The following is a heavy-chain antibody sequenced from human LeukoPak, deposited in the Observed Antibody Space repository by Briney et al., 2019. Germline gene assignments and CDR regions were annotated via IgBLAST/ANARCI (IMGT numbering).Heavy chain of an antibody. CDR3: ATYFYGDYASYYFDR. CDR1: GGSTSSYY. J-gene: IGHJ4*02. D-gene: IGHD4-17*01. V-gene: IGHV4-59*01. Sequence: SETLSLTCTVSGGSTSSYYWSWIRQPPGKGLEWIGYIYYNGNTNYNPSLKSRVAISVDTSKNQFSLKLTSVTAADTAVYYCATYFYGDYASYYFDRWGQGTLVTVSS. CDR2: IYYNGNT.